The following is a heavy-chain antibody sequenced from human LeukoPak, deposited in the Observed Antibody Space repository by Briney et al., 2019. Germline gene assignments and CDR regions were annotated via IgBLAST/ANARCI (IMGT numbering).Heavy chain of an antibody. Sequence: ASVKVSCKASGYTFTSYDINWVRQATGQGLEWMGWMNPNSGNTGYAQKFQGRVNMTRNTSTSTAYMELSSLRSEDTAVYYCAREGHYDSSGYYGPVGYWGQGTLVTVSS. D-gene: IGHD3-22*01. CDR1: GYTFTSYD. CDR2: MNPNSGNT. J-gene: IGHJ4*02. V-gene: IGHV1-8*01. CDR3: AREGHYDSSGYYGPVGY.